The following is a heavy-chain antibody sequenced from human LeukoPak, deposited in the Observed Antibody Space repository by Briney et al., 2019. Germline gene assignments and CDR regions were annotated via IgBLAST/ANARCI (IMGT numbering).Heavy chain of an antibody. CDR1: GYTFTSYG. V-gene: IGHV1-18*01. CDR2: ISAYNGNT. J-gene: IGHJ4*02. Sequence: ASVKVSCKASGYTFTSYGISWVRQAPGQGLEWMGWISAYNGNTNYAQKLQGRVTMTTDTSTSTAYMELRSLRSDDTAVYYCARXGTXXLWFGELFDYWGQGTLVTVSS. CDR3: ARXGTXXLWFGELFDY. D-gene: IGHD3-10*01.